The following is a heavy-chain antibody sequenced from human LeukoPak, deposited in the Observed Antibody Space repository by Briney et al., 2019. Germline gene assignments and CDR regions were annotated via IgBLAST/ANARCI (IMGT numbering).Heavy chain of an antibody. CDR3: VRFTIDGGTNI. Sequence: GGSLRLSCAASGXTFSSYGVHWVRQAPGKGLVCVSNIYADGSSTSYADSVKGRFTISRDNAKNTLYLQMNSLRAEDTAVYYCVRFTIDGGTNIWGQGTMVTVAS. J-gene: IGHJ3*02. V-gene: IGHV3-74*01. CDR2: IYADGSST. D-gene: IGHD1-1*01. CDR1: GXTFSSYG.